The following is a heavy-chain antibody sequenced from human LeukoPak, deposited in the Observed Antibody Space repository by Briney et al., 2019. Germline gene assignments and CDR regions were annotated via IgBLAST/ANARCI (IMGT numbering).Heavy chain of an antibody. CDR2: ISYDGSNK. Sequence: GGSLRLSCAASGFTFSSYGMHWVRQAPGKGLEGVAVISYDGSNKYYADSVKGRFTISRDNSKSTLYLQMNSLRAEDTAVYYCAKDGARYSYGGSDYWGQGTLVTVSS. CDR1: GFTFSSYG. D-gene: IGHD5-18*01. V-gene: IGHV3-30*18. CDR3: AKDGARYSYGGSDY. J-gene: IGHJ4*02.